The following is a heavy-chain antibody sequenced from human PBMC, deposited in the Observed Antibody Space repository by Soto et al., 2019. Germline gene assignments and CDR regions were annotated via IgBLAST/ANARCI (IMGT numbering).Heavy chain of an antibody. J-gene: IGHJ4*02. Sequence: EVQLVESGGGLVQPGGSLRLSCAASKFTFSSYWMHWVRQAPGKGLVWVSRLNGDGTIANYADSVKGRFTISRDNAKNTLYLQMNSLRAEDTAIYYCAKKGQGTYHFDYWGQGTLVTVSS. CDR1: KFTFSSYW. CDR2: LNGDGTIA. CDR3: AKKGQGTYHFDY. D-gene: IGHD2-2*01. V-gene: IGHV3-74*01.